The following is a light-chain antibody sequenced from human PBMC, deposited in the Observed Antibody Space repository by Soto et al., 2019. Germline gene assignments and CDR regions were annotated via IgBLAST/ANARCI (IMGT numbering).Light chain of an antibody. CDR2: WAS. CDR3: QQYYSSPFT. V-gene: IGKV4-1*01. CDR1: QSILYSSKNKNY. J-gene: IGKJ3*01. Sequence: DIVMTQSPDSLAVSLGERATINCKSSQSILYSSKNKNYLAWYQQKPGQVPKLLIYWASTRESGVPDRFSGSGSGTDFTLTISSLQAEDVAVYYCQQYYSSPFTFGPGTKVISN.